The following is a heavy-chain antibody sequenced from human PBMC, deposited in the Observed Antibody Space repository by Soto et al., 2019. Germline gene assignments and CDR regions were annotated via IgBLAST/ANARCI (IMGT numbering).Heavy chain of an antibody. J-gene: IGHJ4*02. CDR3: ARYYNNFLAAAGPVDY. D-gene: IGHD6-13*01. Sequence: PGGSLRLSCAASGFTFSDYYMSWIRQAPGKGLEWVSYISSSGSTIYYADSVKGRFTISRDNAKNSLYLQMNSLRAEDTAVYYCARYYNNFLAAAGPVDYWGQGTLVTVSS. V-gene: IGHV3-11*01. CDR1: GFTFSDYY. CDR2: ISSSGSTI.